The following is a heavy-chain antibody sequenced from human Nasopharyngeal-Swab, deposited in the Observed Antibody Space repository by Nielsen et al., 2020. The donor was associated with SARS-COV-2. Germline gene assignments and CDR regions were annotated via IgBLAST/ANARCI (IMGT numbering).Heavy chain of an antibody. CDR3: ASVYHDSSGYYYWFDP. D-gene: IGHD3-22*01. Sequence: SETLSLTCTVSGGSISSGGYYWSWIRQPPGKGLEWIGYIYYSGDTNYNPSLKSRVTMSVDTSKNQFSLKLSSVTAADTAVYYCASVYHDSSGYYYWFDPWGQGTLVTVSS. CDR1: GGSISSGGYY. J-gene: IGHJ5*02. CDR2: IYYSGDT. V-gene: IGHV4-61*08.